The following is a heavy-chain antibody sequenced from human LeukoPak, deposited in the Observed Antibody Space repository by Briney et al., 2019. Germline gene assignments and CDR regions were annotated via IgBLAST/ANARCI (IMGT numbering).Heavy chain of an antibody. D-gene: IGHD5-18*01. J-gene: IGHJ5*02. V-gene: IGHV4-34*01. CDR2: INHSGST. Sequence: SETLSLTCAVYGGSFSGYYWSWIRQPPGKGLEWIGEINHSGSTNYNPSLKSRVTISVDTSKNQFSLKLSSVTAADTAVYYCARESGDTAIMFDPWGQGTLVTVSS. CDR1: GGSFSGYY. CDR3: ARESGDTAIMFDP.